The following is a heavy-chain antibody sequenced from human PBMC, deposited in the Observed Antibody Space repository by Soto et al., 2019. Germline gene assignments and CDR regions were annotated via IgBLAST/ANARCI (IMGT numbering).Heavy chain of an antibody. CDR2: ISSSSSYI. D-gene: IGHD2-15*01. Sequence: EVQLVESGGGLVKPGGSLRLSCAASGFTFSSYSMNWVRQAPGKGLEWVSSISSSSSYIYYAESVKGRFTISRDNAKNSLYLKMNSLRAEDTAVYYCARDRRCSGGSCFDYWGQGTLVTVSS. J-gene: IGHJ4*02. V-gene: IGHV3-21*01. CDR1: GFTFSSYS. CDR3: ARDRRCSGGSCFDY.